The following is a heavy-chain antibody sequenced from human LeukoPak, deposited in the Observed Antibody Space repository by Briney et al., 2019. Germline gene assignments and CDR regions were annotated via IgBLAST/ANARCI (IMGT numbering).Heavy chain of an antibody. CDR3: AREGTVAGNWYFDL. V-gene: IGHV4-61*09. J-gene: IGHJ2*01. Sequence: SETLSLTCTVSGGSISSTSYYWSWIRQPAGKGLEWIGHIYTTGSTNYNPSLKSRVTISLDTSKNQFSLKLSSVTAADTAVYYCAREGTVAGNWYFDLWGRGTLVTVSS. CDR2: IYTTGST. D-gene: IGHD6-19*01. CDR1: GGSISSTSYY.